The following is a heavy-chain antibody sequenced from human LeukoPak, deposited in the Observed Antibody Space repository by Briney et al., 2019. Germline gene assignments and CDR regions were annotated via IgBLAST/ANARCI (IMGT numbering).Heavy chain of an antibody. V-gene: IGHV1-69*13. J-gene: IGHJ5*02. CDR3: ARVPPYSPNWFDP. CDR2: IIPIFGTA. CDR1: GGTFSSYA. Sequence: SVKVSCKASGGTFSSYAISWVRQAPGQGLEWMGGIIPIFGTANYAQKFQGRVTITADESTSTAYMELSSLRSEDTAVYYCARVPPYSPNWFDPWGQGTLVTVSS. D-gene: IGHD4-11*01.